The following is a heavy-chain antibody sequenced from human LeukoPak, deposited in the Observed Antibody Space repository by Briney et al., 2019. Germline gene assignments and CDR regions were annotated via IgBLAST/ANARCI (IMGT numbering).Heavy chain of an antibody. J-gene: IGHJ4*02. CDR1: GYTFTSYA. D-gene: IGHD3-3*01. Sequence: ASVKVSCKASGYTFTSYAISWVRQAPGQGLEWMGGIIPIFGTANYAQKFQGRVTITADESTSTAYMELSSLRSEDTAVYYCARASDYDFWSGYFDYWGQGTLVTVSS. CDR3: ARASDYDFWSGYFDY. CDR2: IIPIFGTA. V-gene: IGHV1-69*13.